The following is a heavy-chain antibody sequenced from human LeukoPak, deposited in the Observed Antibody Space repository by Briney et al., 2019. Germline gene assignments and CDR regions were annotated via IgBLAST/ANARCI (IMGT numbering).Heavy chain of an antibody. CDR3: ARDVSRLGTLDY. J-gene: IGHJ4*02. CDR1: GFTVNSNY. Sequence: GGSLRLSCAASGFTVNSNYMAWVRQAPGKGLEWVAVIYSGGSTHYADSVKGRFSISRDNSKNTLYLQMSSLRDEDTAVYYCARDVSRLGTLDYWGQGTLVTVSS. CDR2: IYSGGST. V-gene: IGHV3-66*01.